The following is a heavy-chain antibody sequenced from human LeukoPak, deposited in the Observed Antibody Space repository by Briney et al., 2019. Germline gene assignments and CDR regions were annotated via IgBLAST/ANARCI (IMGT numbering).Heavy chain of an antibody. J-gene: IGHJ4*02. V-gene: IGHV3-66*01. CDR1: GFTVSSNY. CDR3: ARRIDSSGCLDY. Sequence: GGSLRLSCAASGFTVSSNYMSWVRQAPGKGLEWVSVIYSDGSTYYADSVKGRFTISRDNSKNTLYLQMNSLRAEDTAVYYCARRIDSSGCLDYWGQGTLVTVSS. CDR2: IYSDGST. D-gene: IGHD6-19*01.